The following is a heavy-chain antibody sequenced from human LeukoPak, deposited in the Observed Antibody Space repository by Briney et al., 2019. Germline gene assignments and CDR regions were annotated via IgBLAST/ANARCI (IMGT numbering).Heavy chain of an antibody. CDR1: GYGFTDYW. J-gene: IGHJ4*02. D-gene: IGHD4-17*01. Sequence: GESLKISCKDSGYGFTDYWIGWVRQMPGKGLEWMGIIHSADSHTKYSPSFQGQVTISADKSISTAYLQWSGLKASDTAMYYCAGARHGDYRWDYWGQGTLVTVSS. CDR2: IHSADSHT. V-gene: IGHV5-51*01. CDR3: AGARHGDYRWDY.